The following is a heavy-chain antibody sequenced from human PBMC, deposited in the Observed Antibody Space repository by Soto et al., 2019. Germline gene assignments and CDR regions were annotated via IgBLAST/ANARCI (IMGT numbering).Heavy chain of an antibody. CDR1: GYSFTRYW. CDR2: IDPSDSYT. J-gene: IGHJ6*02. CDR3: ARLAMATRRGYYGMDV. Sequence: EVQLVQSGAEVKKPWESLRISCKGSGYSFTRYWISWVRQMPGKGLEWMGRIDPSDSYTNYSPSFQGHVTISADKSISTAYLQWSSLKASDTAMYYCARLAMATRRGYYGMDVWGQGTTVTVSS. D-gene: IGHD5-12*01. V-gene: IGHV5-10-1*01.